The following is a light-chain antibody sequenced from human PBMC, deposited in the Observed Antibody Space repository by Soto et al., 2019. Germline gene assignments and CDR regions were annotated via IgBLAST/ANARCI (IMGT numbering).Light chain of an antibody. Sequence: DIQMTQSPPSLSASVGDRVTITCRASQSISNSLNWYQEKPGKAPKLLIYGASALQSGVPSRFSGSGSGTDFTLTISSLQPEDFASYRCQHSYNSPRTFGQGTKLDIK. CDR3: QHSYNSPRT. CDR2: GAS. CDR1: QSISNS. V-gene: IGKV1-39*01. J-gene: IGKJ1*01.